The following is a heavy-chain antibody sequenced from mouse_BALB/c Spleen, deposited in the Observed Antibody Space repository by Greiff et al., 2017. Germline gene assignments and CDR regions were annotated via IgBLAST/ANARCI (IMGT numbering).Heavy chain of an antibody. Sequence: EVQLVESGGGLVKPGGSLKLSCAASGFTFSSYTMSWVRQTPEKRLEWVATISSGGSYTYYPDSVKGRFTISRDNAKNTLYLQMSSLKSEDTAMYYCTREDGNYERFAYWGQGTLVTVSA. D-gene: IGHD2-1*01. V-gene: IGHV5-6-4*01. J-gene: IGHJ3*01. CDR3: TREDGNYERFAY. CDR1: GFTFSSYT. CDR2: ISSGGSYT.